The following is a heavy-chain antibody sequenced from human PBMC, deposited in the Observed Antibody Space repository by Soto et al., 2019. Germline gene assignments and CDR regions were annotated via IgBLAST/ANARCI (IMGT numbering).Heavy chain of an antibody. J-gene: IGHJ4*02. D-gene: IGHD3-22*01. V-gene: IGHV1-69*01. CDR2: IIPMFGTA. Sequence: QVQLVQSGAEVKKPGSSVKVSCKASGDTFSSYAINWVRQAPGQGLEWMGGIIPMFGTANYAQKFKGRVTITAGESTSIVCMELSSLRSEDTAVYYCARVGPAHYYDSSGYYSPLDYWGQGTLVTVSS. CDR1: GDTFSSYA. CDR3: ARVGPAHYYDSSGYYSPLDY.